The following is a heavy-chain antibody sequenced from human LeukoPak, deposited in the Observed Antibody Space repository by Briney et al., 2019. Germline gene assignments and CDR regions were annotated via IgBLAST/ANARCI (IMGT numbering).Heavy chain of an antibody. J-gene: IGHJ6*04. CDR1: GFTFSSYE. CDR3: AELGITMIGGV. CDR2: ISSSGSTI. D-gene: IGHD3-10*02. Sequence: GGSLRLSCAASGFTFSSYEMKWFRQAPGKGLEGVSYISSSGSTIYYAASVKGRFTISRDNAKNSLYLQMTSLRAGGGGGVYCAELGITMIGGVWGKGTTVTISS. V-gene: IGHV3-48*03.